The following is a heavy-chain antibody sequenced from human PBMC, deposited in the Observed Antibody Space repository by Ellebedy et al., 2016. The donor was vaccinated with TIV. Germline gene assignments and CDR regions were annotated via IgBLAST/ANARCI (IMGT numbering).Heavy chain of an antibody. CDR3: ARRERGDY. D-gene: IGHD5-24*01. CDR1: GYTFTRNG. J-gene: IGHJ4*02. Sequence: ASVKVSCKASGYTFTRNGISWVRQAPGQGLEWMGWISTYNGNTNSAQKLQGRVTMTTDTSTSTAYMELRSLRSDDTAVYYCARRERGDYWGQGTLVTVSS. V-gene: IGHV1-18*01. CDR2: ISTYNGNT.